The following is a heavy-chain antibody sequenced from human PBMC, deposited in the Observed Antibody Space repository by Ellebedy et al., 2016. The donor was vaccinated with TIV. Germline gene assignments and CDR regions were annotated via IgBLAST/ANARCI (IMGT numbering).Heavy chain of an antibody. J-gene: IGHJ2*01. CDR1: GFTVSSNY. Sequence: GESLKISCAASGFTVSSNYMSWVRQAPGKGLEWVSVIYSGGSTYYADSVKGRFTISRDNSKNTLYLQMNSLRAEDTAVYYCARSYGDYFRYFDLWGRGTLVTVSS. V-gene: IGHV3-53*01. CDR2: IYSGGST. CDR3: ARSYGDYFRYFDL. D-gene: IGHD4-17*01.